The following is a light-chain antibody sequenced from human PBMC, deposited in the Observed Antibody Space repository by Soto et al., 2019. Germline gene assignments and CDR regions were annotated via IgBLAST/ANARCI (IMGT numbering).Light chain of an antibody. J-gene: IGLJ2*01. V-gene: IGLV3-9*01. Sequence: SYELTQPLSVSVALGQTAKITYEGDNIRSKNVHWYQQKAGQAPVVVINRDFNRPSGIPERISGSNSGNTATLTITSAQAGDEADYYCQVWDSGSVVFGGGTQLTVL. CDR1: NIRSKN. CDR2: RDF. CDR3: QVWDSGSVV.